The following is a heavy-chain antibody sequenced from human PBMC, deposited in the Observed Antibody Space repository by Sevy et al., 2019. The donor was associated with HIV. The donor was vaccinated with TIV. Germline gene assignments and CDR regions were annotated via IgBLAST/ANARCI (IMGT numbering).Heavy chain of an antibody. D-gene: IGHD3-3*01. Sequence: SETLSLTCTVSGGSISSSSYYWGWIRQPPGKGLEWIGSIYYSGSTYYNPSLKSRVTISVDTSKNQFSLKLSSVTAADTAVYYCARLVPWSGYPGAFDYWGQGTLVTVSS. V-gene: IGHV4-39*01. CDR1: GGSISSSSYY. CDR3: ARLVPWSGYPGAFDY. J-gene: IGHJ4*02. CDR2: IYYSGST.